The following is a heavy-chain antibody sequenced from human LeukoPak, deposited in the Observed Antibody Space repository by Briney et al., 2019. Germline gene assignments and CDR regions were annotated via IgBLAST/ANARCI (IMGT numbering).Heavy chain of an antibody. CDR3: ARHDNDDDFDY. V-gene: IGHV7-4-1*02. D-gene: IGHD3-16*01. CDR2: INMYTANP. J-gene: IGHJ4*02. Sequence: GASVKVSCKASGYTFTRYAINWLRQAPGQGLDWTGWINMYTANPAYAQGFTERFVFSLDTSVTTAYLQISNLKTEDTAVYYCARHDNDDDFDYWGQGTLVTVSS. CDR1: GYTFTRYA.